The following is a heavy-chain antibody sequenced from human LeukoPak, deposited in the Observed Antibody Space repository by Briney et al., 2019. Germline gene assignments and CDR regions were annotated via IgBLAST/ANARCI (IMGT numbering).Heavy chain of an antibody. V-gene: IGHV3-7*01. CDR3: ARKARYYYYYGMDV. Sequence: GGSLRLSCAASGFTFSSYAMSWVRQAPGKGLEWVANIKQDGSEKYYVDSVKGRFTISRDNAKNSLYLQMNSLRAEDTAVYYCARKARYYYYYGMDVWGQGTTVTVSS. CDR2: IKQDGSEK. J-gene: IGHJ6*02. CDR1: GFTFSSYA.